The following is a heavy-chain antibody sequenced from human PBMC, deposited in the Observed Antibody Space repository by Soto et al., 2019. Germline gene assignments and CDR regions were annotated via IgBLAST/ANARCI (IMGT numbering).Heavy chain of an antibody. J-gene: IGHJ6*02. V-gene: IGHV1-69*06. CDR3: ARVPSGESSSWDRRSYYYYGMDV. D-gene: IGHD6-13*01. Sequence: ASVKVSCKASGGTFSSYAISWVRQAPGQGLEWMGGIIPIFGTANYAQKFQGRVTITADKSTSTAYMELSSLRSEDTAVYYCARVPSGESSSWDRRSYYYYGMDVWGQGTTVTVSS. CDR2: IIPIFGTA. CDR1: GGTFSSYA.